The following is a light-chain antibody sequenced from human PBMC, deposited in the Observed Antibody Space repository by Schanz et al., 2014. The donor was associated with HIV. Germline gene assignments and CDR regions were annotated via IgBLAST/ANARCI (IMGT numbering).Light chain of an antibody. V-gene: IGKV3D-20*02. CDR2: GAS. Sequence: EIVLTQFPGTLSLSPGERVTLSCRASQSVSSRYLAWYQQKPGQSPRLLIFGASSRAAGIPDRFSGSGSGTDFTLTISKLEPEDFAVYYCQQRSNWFLTFGPGTKVDIK. CDR1: QSVSSRY. CDR3: QQRSNWFLT. J-gene: IGKJ3*01.